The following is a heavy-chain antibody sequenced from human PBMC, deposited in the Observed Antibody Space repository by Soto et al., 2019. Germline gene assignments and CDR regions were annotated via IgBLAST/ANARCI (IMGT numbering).Heavy chain of an antibody. V-gene: IGHV1-2*02. D-gene: IGHD1-26*01. CDR1: GYTFTGHY. Sequence: GASVKVSCKASGYTFTGHYIHWVRQAPGQGPEWMGEIGPASGDTRYAQKFQGRVTMTRDTSITTVYMELNNLSPDDTAVYYCGTGRSGHLVVFYWGQGTPVTVSS. CDR3: GTGRSGHLVVFY. J-gene: IGHJ4*02. CDR2: IGPASGDT.